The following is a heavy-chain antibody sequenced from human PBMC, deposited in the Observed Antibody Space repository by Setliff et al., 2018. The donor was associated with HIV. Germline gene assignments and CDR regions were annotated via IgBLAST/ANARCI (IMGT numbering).Heavy chain of an antibody. Sequence: PSETLSLTCTVSGGSISSYYWSWIRQPPGKGLEWIGYIYYSGSTNYNPSLKSRVTISVDTSKNQFSLKLSSVTAADTAVYYCARGGSWQYYYYDYMDVWGKGTTVTVSS. D-gene: IGHD6-13*01. CDR3: ARGGSWQYYYYDYMDV. CDR2: IYYSGST. J-gene: IGHJ6*03. V-gene: IGHV4-59*01. CDR1: GGSISSYY.